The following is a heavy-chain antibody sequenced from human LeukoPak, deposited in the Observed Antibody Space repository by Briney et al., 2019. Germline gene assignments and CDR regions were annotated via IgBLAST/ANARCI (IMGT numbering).Heavy chain of an antibody. D-gene: IGHD2-2*01. J-gene: IGHJ4*02. CDR3: VRGDCSSPNCYLEDY. V-gene: IGHV1-18*01. CDR2: INPYNGDT. CDR1: GYTFTSHG. Sequence: GASVKVSCKASGYTFTSHGISWVRQAPGQGLEWMGWINPYNGDTKYAQNVQGRVTMSTDTSTSTVYLEFRSLRSDDTAVYYCVRGDCSSPNCYLEDYWGQGTLVTVSS.